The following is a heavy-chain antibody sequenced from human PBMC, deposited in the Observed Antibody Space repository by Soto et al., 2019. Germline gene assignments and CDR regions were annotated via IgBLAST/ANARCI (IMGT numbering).Heavy chain of an antibody. CDR1: GGSISSDGSY. Sequence: SETLSLTCTVSGGSISSDGSYWSWIRQHPGKGLEWIGCLFYSGSTYYNPSLKSRVTISVDTSKNQFSLKLSSVTAADTAVYYCARGLAATGLFGFGPWGQGTLVTVSS. V-gene: IGHV4-31*03. CDR2: LFYSGST. CDR3: ARGLAATGLFGFGP. D-gene: IGHD6-13*01. J-gene: IGHJ5*02.